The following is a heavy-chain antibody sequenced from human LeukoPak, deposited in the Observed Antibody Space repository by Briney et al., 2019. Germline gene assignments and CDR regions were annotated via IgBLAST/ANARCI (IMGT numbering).Heavy chain of an antibody. Sequence: GGSLRLSCAASGFTFSSYAMHWVRQAPGKGLEWVAVISYDGSNKYYADSVKGRFTISRDNSKNTLYLQMNSLRAEDTAVYYCAKEGYYYDSSGYYSMDYWGQGTLVTVSS. CDR1: GFTFSSYA. V-gene: IGHV3-30-3*02. CDR3: AKEGYYYDSSGYYSMDY. CDR2: ISYDGSNK. J-gene: IGHJ4*02. D-gene: IGHD3-22*01.